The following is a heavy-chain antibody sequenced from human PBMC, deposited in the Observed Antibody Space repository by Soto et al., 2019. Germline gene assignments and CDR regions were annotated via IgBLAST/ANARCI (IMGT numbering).Heavy chain of an antibody. CDR1: GGSVRGYY. Sequence: PSETLSLTCTVSGGSVRGYYWSWIRQPPGKGLEWVGYMYYSGDTNYNPSLGGRVTISVDTPNNQFSLKLSSVTAADTAVYYCARLPPRSYLAALSFAYWGQGALVTASS. CDR3: ARLPPRSYLAALSFAY. V-gene: IGHV4-59*08. CDR2: MYYSGDT. D-gene: IGHD3-16*02. J-gene: IGHJ4*02.